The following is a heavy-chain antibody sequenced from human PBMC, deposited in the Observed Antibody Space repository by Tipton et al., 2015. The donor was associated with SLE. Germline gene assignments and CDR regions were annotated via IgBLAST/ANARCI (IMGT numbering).Heavy chain of an antibody. D-gene: IGHD3-16*02. Sequence: SLRLSCAAAGFTFSDYWMSWVRQDPGKGLEWVAKIKQDGSEKYYVDYVKGLFTIPRDNTKNSLYLQMNSLRDGDTAIYYCASRPYEVLSAPFDYWGQGALVTVSS. J-gene: IGHJ4*02. V-gene: IGHV3-7*01. CDR3: ASRPYEVLSAPFDY. CDR1: GFTFSDYW. CDR2: IKQDGSEK.